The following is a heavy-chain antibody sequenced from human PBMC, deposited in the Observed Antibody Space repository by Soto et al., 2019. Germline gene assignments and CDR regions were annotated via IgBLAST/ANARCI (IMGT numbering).Heavy chain of an antibody. CDR1: GFTFSNYG. Sequence: GGSLRLSCGGSGFTFSNYGIHWVRQAPGKGLEWVAVIGNDGSNKYYADSVKGRFTISRDNSKNTLYLQMNSLRAEDTAVYYCARGGIMITFGGVIVREPFDYWGQGTLVTVSS. CDR2: IGNDGSNK. J-gene: IGHJ4*02. D-gene: IGHD3-16*02. CDR3: ARGGIMITFGGVIVREPFDY. V-gene: IGHV3-33*08.